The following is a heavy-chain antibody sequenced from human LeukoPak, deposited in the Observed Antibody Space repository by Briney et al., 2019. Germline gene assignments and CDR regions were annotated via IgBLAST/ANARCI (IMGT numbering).Heavy chain of an antibody. CDR3: AGSGLEGAYFDY. CDR1: GYTFTTYG. Sequence: ASVKVSCKASGYTFTTYGLSWVRQAPGQGLEWMGWISAYNGNTNYAQNLQGRVTMTTDTSTRTAYMELRSLRSDDTAVYYCAGSGLEGAYFDYWGQGTLVTVSS. D-gene: IGHD6-25*01. V-gene: IGHV1-18*01. J-gene: IGHJ4*02. CDR2: ISAYNGNT.